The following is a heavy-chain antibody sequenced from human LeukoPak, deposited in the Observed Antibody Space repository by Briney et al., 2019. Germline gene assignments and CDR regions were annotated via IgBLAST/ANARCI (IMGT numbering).Heavy chain of an antibody. D-gene: IGHD3-10*01. J-gene: IGHJ6*02. CDR1: GYTFTRYY. Sequence: ASVKVSCKASGYTFTRYYMHWVRQAPGQGLEWMGWFNPNSGGTNYAQKFQGRVTMTRDTSISTAYMELSRLRPDDTAVYYCARDRGVITSRWYYYGMDVWGQGTTVTVSS. CDR2: FNPNSGGT. CDR3: ARDRGVITSRWYYYGMDV. V-gene: IGHV1-2*02.